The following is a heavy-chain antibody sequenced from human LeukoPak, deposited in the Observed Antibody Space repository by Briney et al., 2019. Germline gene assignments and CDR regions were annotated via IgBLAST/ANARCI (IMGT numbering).Heavy chain of an antibody. CDR2: VYYSGST. J-gene: IGHJ4*02. CDR3: ARVDGDYFDY. CDR1: GGSIGTYS. Sequence: SETLSLTCSVSGGSIGTYSWNWIRQPPGKGLEWIGYVYYSGSTNYNPSLKSRVTISIDTPKNQFSLKLSSVTAADTAVYYCARVDGDYFDYWGQGTLVTVSS. V-gene: IGHV4-59*01. D-gene: IGHD4-17*01.